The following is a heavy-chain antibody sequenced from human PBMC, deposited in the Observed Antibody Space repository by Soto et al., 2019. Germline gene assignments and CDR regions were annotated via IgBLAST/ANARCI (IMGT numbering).Heavy chain of an antibody. Sequence: HPGWSMGLASEASGVSFRISAVAVFLQAPGKGLQWVSAIGGSGGDTYYADSVKGRFTISRDNSRDTLHLQMSSLRADDTAIYYCAVATGIEVTGPDYWRHGTLVPVFS. CDR2: IGGSGGDT. CDR1: GVSFRISA. J-gene: IGHJ4*01. D-gene: IGHD6-19*01. V-gene: IGHV3-23*01. CDR3: AVATGIEVTGPDY.